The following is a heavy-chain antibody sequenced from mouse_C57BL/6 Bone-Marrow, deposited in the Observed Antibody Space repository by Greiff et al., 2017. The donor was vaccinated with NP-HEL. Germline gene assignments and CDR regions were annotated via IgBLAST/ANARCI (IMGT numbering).Heavy chain of an antibody. Sequence: VQLQQSGPELVKPGASVKISCTASGYSFTDYNMNWVKQSNGKSLEWIGVINPNYGTTSYNQKFKGKATLTVDQASSPAYMQLNSLTSEDAAVYYCARLHYGSSYDYWGQGTTLTVSS. CDR1: GYSFTDYN. CDR3: ARLHYGSSYDY. J-gene: IGHJ2*01. CDR2: INPNYGTT. V-gene: IGHV1-39*01. D-gene: IGHD1-1*01.